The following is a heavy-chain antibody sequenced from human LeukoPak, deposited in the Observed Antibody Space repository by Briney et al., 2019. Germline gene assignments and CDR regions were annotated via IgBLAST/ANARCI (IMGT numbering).Heavy chain of an antibody. V-gene: IGHV1-18*01. CDR2: ISAYNGNT. CDR1: GYTFTSYG. CDR3: ARDSVEPGFDP. D-gene: IGHD1-14*01. J-gene: IGHJ5*02. Sequence: ASVKVSCKASGYTFTSYGISWVRQAPGQGLEWMGWISAYNGNTNYAQKLQGRVTITTDASTSTAYMELRSLRSDDTAVYYCARDSVEPGFDPWGQGTLVTVSS.